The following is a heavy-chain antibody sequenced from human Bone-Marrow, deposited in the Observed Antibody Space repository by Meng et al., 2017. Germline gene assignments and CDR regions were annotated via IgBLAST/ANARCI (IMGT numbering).Heavy chain of an antibody. CDR3: ARDPYDSSGYYYVNAFDI. Sequence: GGSLRLSCAASGFTFSSYWMSWVRQAPGKGLEWVANIKQDGSEKYYGDSVKGRFTISRDNAKNSLYLQMNSLRAEDTAVYYCARDPYDSSGYYYVNAFDIWGQGTMVTVSS. CDR1: GFTFSSYW. V-gene: IGHV3-7*01. J-gene: IGHJ3*02. D-gene: IGHD3-22*01. CDR2: IKQDGSEK.